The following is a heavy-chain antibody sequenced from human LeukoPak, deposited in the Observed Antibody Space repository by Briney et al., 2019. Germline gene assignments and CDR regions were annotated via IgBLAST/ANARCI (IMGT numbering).Heavy chain of an antibody. V-gene: IGHV4-39*07. CDR1: GGSISSSSYY. J-gene: IGHJ4*02. CDR3: TRLWDQSGSY. CDR2: IYYSGST. Sequence: SETLSLTCTVSGGSISSSSYYWGWIRQPPGKGLEWIGSIYYSGSTYYNPSLKSRVTISVDTSKNQFSLKLTSVTAADTAMYYCTRLWDQSGSYWGQGTLVIVSS. D-gene: IGHD1-26*01.